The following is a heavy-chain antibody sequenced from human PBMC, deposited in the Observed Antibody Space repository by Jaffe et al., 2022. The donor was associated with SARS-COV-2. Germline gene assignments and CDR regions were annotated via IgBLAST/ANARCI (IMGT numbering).Heavy chain of an antibody. CDR2: ISGSGGST. D-gene: IGHD3-10*01. Sequence: EVQLVESGGGLVQPGGSLRLSCAASGFTFSSYAMSWVRQAPGRGLEWVSAISGSGGSTYYADSVKGRFTVSRDNSANTLYLQMNSLRADDTAVYYCAKSDYYGSGSFSYYYYYMDVWGKGTTVTVSS. CDR3: AKSDYYGSGSFSYYYYYMDV. CDR1: GFTFSSYA. J-gene: IGHJ6*03. V-gene: IGHV3-23*04.